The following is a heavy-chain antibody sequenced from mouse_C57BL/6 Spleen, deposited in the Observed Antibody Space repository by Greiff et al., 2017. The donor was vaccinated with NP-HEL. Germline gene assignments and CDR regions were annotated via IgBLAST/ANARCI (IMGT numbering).Heavy chain of an antibody. D-gene: IGHD2-3*01. V-gene: IGHV5-17*01. CDR2: ISSGSSTI. J-gene: IGHJ2*01. Sequence: EVKLMESGGGLVKPGGSLKLSCAASGFTFSDYGMHWVRQAPEKGLEWVAYISSGSSTIYYADTVKGRFTISRDNAKNTLFLQMTSLRSEDTAMYYCAREYYDGLYYFDYWGQGTTLTVSS. CDR1: GFTFSDYG. CDR3: AREYYDGLYYFDY.